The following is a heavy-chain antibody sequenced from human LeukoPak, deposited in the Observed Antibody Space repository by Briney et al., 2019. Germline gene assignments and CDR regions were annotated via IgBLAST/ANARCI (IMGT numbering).Heavy chain of an antibody. D-gene: IGHD3-16*01. Sequence: GGSLRLSCATSGFTLSSTWMTWVRQAPGKGLEWVANINQDASEKYYVDSVRGRFTISRDNAKNSLFLQMNSLRVEDTAVYYCARDKGGKDYWGQGTLVTVSS. J-gene: IGHJ4*02. CDR1: GFTLSSTW. V-gene: IGHV3-7*05. CDR3: ARDKGGKDY. CDR2: INQDASEK.